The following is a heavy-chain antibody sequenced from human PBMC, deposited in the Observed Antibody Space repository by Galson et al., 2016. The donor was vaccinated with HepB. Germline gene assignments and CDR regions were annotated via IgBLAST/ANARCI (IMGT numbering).Heavy chain of an antibody. CDR1: GFSLSTSGVG. CDR3: AHRRRYNWIAGWADYWYFDL. Sequence: PALVKPTQTLTLTCTFSGFSLSTSGVGVGWIRQPPGKALEWLALIYWADDKRFSPSLKSGLTITRDTSKNQVVLTMTNMDPVDTATYYCAHRRRYNWIAGWADYWYFDLWGRGTLVTVSS. J-gene: IGHJ2*01. V-gene: IGHV2-5*02. D-gene: IGHD1-1*01. CDR2: IYWADDK.